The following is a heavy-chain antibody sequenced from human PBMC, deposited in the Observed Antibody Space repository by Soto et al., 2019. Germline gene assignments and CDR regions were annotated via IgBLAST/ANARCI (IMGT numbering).Heavy chain of an antibody. CDR1: GGSFSGYY. CDR2: INHSGST. D-gene: IGHD2-2*01. CDR3: ARDAHSRLDV. Sequence: PSETLSLTCAVYGGSFSGYYWSWIRQPPGKGLEWIGEINHSGSTNYNPSLKSRVTISVDTSKNQFSLKLSSVTAADTAVYYCARDAHSRLDVWGQGTTVTVS. V-gene: IGHV4-34*01. J-gene: IGHJ6*02.